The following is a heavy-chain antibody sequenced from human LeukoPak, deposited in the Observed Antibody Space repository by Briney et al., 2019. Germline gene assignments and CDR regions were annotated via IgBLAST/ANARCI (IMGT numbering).Heavy chain of an antibody. CDR3: ARSPYYYDRSGRNWYFDL. V-gene: IGHV3-48*01. CDR1: GFTFRSYN. D-gene: IGHD3-22*01. J-gene: IGHJ2*01. CDR2: ITGGSTTI. Sequence: GGSLRLSCAASGFTFRSYNMNWVRQAPGKGLEWVSYITGGSTTIYYADSVKGRFTISRDNAKNSLYLQMNSLRAEDTAVYYCARSPYYYDRSGRNWYFDLWGRGTLVTVSS.